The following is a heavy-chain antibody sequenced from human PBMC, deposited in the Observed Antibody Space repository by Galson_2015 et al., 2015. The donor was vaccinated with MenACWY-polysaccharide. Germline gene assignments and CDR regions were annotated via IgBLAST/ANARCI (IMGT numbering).Heavy chain of an antibody. V-gene: IGHV3-49*03. CDR3: TRDRPIDY. Sequence: SLRLSCAAPGFTFGDYAMAWFRQAPGKGLEWVGFIRCKASGETTGYAASVKGRFTISRDDSKGTAYLQMNSLQTEDTAIYYCTRDRPIDYWGQGTLVTVSS. J-gene: IGHJ4*02. CDR1: GFTFGDYA. CDR2: IRCKASGETT.